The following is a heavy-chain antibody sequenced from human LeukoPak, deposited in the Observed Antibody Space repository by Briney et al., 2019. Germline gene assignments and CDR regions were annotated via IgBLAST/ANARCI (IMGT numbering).Heavy chain of an antibody. CDR2: INPKGGGT. V-gene: IGHV1-2*02. CDR3: TRGSPLSGATRSPFDH. D-gene: IGHD3-10*01. J-gene: IGHJ4*02. Sequence: ASVKVSCKASGYTFTDYYMHWVRQAPGRGLEWMGWINPKGGGTKYAQKFQGRVTMARDTSISTAYMELSSLTSDDAAVYYCTRGSPLSGATRSPFDHWGQGTLVTVSS. CDR1: GYTFTDYY.